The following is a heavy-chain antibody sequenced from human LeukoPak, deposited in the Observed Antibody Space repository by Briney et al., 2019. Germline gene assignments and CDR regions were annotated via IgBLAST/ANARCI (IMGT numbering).Heavy chain of an antibody. CDR3: ARSPTKRVPEDY. CDR2: IFHSGST. D-gene: IGHD2-2*01. V-gene: IGHV4-4*02. Sequence: KPAETLSLTCAASSGSIFSSNWWSWVRQPPGKGLEWIGQIFHSGSTSYSPSLKSRFTISVDKSKNQFSLRLTSGTAADTAVYYCARSPTKRVPEDYWGQGTLVTVSS. CDR1: SGSIFSSNW. J-gene: IGHJ4*02.